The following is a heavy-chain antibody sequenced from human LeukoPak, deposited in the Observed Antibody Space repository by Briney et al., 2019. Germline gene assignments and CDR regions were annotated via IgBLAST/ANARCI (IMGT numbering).Heavy chain of an antibody. V-gene: IGHV1-69*13. Sequence: ASVKVSCKASGGTFSSYAISWVRQAPGQGLEWMGGIIPIFGTANYAQKFQGRVTITADESTSTAYMELSSLRSEDTAMYYCARSMQLWSVYYFDYWGQGTLVTVSS. D-gene: IGHD5-18*01. CDR1: GGTFSSYA. CDR2: IIPIFGTA. CDR3: ARSMQLWSVYYFDY. J-gene: IGHJ4*02.